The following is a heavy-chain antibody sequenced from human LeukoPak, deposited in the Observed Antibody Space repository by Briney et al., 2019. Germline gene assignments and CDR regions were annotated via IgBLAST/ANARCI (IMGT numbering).Heavy chain of an antibody. CDR2: TFHSGSP. V-gene: IGHV4-38-2*02. CDR3: ARDAGGDFDY. CDR1: GYSISSGYY. D-gene: IGHD2-21*01. J-gene: IGHJ4*02. Sequence: SETLSLTCNVSGYSISSGYYWGWIRQPPGKALEWIGTTFHSGSPNYNPSLKSRVTISIDTSKNQFSLKLSSVTAADTAFYYCARDAGGDFDYWGQGTLVTVSS.